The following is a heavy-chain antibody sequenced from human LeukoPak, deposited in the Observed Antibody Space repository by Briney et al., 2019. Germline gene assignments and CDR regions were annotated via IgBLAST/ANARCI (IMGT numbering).Heavy chain of an antibody. D-gene: IGHD3-16*01. V-gene: IGHV1-69*01. CDR2: IIPIFGTA. CDR1: GGTFSSYA. J-gene: IGHJ3*02. Sequence: SVKVSCKASGGTFSSYAISWVRQAPGQGLEWMGGIIPIFGTANYAQKFQGRVTITADESTSTAYMELSSLRSEDTAVYYCARDALWGLANVPDAFDIWGQGTMVTVSS. CDR3: ARDALWGLANVPDAFDI.